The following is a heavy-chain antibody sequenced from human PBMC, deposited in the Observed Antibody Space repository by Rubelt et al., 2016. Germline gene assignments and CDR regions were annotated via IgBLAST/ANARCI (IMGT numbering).Heavy chain of an antibody. V-gene: IGHV3-23*01. Sequence: EWVSAISGSGGSTYYADSVKVRFTISRDNSKNTLYLQMNSLRAEETAVYYCAKDPPYSSSSLDAFDIWGQGTMVTVSS. CDR3: AKDPPYSSSSLDAFDI. CDR2: ISGSGGST. D-gene: IGHD6-6*01. J-gene: IGHJ3*02.